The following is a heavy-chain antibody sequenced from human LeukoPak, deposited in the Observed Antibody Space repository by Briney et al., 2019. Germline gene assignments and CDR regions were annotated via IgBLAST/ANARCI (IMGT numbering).Heavy chain of an antibody. Sequence: GGSLRLSCVASGFTFSGYTMNWVRQTPGKGLEWVSSISSSSNNIYYTDSVKGRFTISRDNAKNSLYLQMNSLRDEDTAVYYCARYRYNNCYYYDYWGQGTLVTVSS. J-gene: IGHJ4*02. CDR1: GFTFSGYT. D-gene: IGHD3-22*01. CDR2: ISSSSNNI. V-gene: IGHV3-21*01. CDR3: ARYRYNNCYYYDY.